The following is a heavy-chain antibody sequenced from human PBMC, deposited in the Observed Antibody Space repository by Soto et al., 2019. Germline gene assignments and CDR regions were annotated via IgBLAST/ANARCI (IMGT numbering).Heavy chain of an antibody. J-gene: IGHJ3*02. Sequence: QVQLQESGPGLVKPSQTLSFTCTVSGGSISSGGYYWSWIRQLPGKGLEWIGYIHYSGGTYYNPYLKSRVTISVDTSKNQVSLKLSSVTAADTAVYYCARGFGDTAFDIWGQGTMVTVSS. CDR3: ARGFGDTAFDI. V-gene: IGHV4-31*03. D-gene: IGHD3-3*01. CDR2: IHYSGGT. CDR1: GGSISSGGYY.